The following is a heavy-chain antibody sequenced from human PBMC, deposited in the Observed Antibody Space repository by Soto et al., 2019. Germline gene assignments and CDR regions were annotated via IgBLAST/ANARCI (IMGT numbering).Heavy chain of an antibody. Sequence: QVQLVQSGAEVKKPGSSVKVSCKASGGTFSSYAISWVRQAPGQGLEWMGGIIPIFGTANYAQKFQGRVTITADESTSTAYMELSSLRSEDTAVYYCATVRGLVIISDDGGGMDVWGQGTTVTVSS. CDR3: ATVRGLVIISDDGGGMDV. CDR1: GGTFSSYA. D-gene: IGHD3-3*01. CDR2: IIPIFGTA. J-gene: IGHJ6*02. V-gene: IGHV1-69*12.